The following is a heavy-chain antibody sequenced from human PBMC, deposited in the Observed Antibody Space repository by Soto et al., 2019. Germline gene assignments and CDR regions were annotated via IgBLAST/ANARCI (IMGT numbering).Heavy chain of an antibody. D-gene: IGHD5-12*01. CDR2: IIPLFGTP. J-gene: IGHJ4*02. Sequence: QVHLVQSGAEVKKPGSSVKVSCKASGGTFSNDAFSWVRQAPGQGLEWVGGIIPLFGTPNYAQDFQGRVTITADESSSTTYMELSSLTSADTAVYYCARERGGEMATGGYFDYWGQGTLVTVSS. V-gene: IGHV1-69*01. CDR1: GGTFSNDA. CDR3: ARERGGEMATGGYFDY.